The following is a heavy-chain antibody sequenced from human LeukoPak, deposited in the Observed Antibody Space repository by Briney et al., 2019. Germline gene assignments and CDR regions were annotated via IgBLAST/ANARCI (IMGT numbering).Heavy chain of an antibody. J-gene: IGHJ4*02. CDR2: IHPNSGDT. CDR1: GYTFTGYY. Sequence: ASVKVSCKTSGYTFTGYYLHWVRQAPGQGLEWMGWIHPNSGDTHYAQKFQGRVTMTRDTSISTAYMELTRLTSDDTSIHYCTREDYWGQGTLVTVSS. V-gene: IGHV1-2*02. CDR3: TREDY.